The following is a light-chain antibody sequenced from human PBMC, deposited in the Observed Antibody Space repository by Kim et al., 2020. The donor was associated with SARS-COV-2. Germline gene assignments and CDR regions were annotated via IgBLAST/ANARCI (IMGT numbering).Light chain of an antibody. J-gene: IGLJ3*02. CDR2: YDT. V-gene: IGLV3-21*04. CDR3: QVWDSDSDHPV. Sequence: APGKTARLTCGGDKIASKTVHWYQQRPGQAPILVIYYDTDRPSGIPERFSGSNSGGTATLTISWVEAGDEADYYCQVWDSDSDHPVFGGGTQLTVL. CDR1: KIASKT.